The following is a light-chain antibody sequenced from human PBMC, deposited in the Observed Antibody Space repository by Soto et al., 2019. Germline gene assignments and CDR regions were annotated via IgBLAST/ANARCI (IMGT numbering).Light chain of an antibody. Sequence: ALTQPASVSGSPGQSITISCTGTSSDVGAYNYVSWFQQHPGKAPKIMIYDVSNRPSGVSNRFSGSKSGNTASLTISGLQAEDEADYYCTSYTTTNTLAFGGGTQLTVL. J-gene: IGLJ2*01. CDR2: DVS. CDR1: SSDVGAYNY. V-gene: IGLV2-14*01. CDR3: TSYTTTNTLA.